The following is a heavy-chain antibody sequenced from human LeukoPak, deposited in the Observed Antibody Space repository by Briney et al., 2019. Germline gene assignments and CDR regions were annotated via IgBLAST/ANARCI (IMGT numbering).Heavy chain of an antibody. J-gene: IGHJ5*02. D-gene: IGHD3-3*01. CDR3: AKVPARITIFGVARFDP. CDR2: ISGSGGST. CDR1: GFTFSSYA. V-gene: IGHV3-23*01. Sequence: GGSLRLSCAASGFTFSSYAMSWVRQAPGKGLEWVSAISGSGGSTYYADSVKGRFTISRDNSKNTLYLQMNSLRAEDTAVYYCAKVPARITIFGVARFDPWGQGTLVTVSS.